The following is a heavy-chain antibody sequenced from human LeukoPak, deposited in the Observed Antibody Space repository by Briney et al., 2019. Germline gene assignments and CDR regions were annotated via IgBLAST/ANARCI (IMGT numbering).Heavy chain of an antibody. V-gene: IGHV3-74*01. CDR3: AREQGYYSVPGY. J-gene: IGHJ4*02. CDR2: IRSDGSST. Sequence: PGGSLRLSCAASGFTFGRYWMHWVRQAPGKGPVWVSRIRSDGSSTDYADSVKGRFTISRDNAKNTLYLQMNSLRAEDTAVYYCAREQGYYSVPGYWGQGTQVTVSS. CDR1: GFTFGRYW. D-gene: IGHD3-22*01.